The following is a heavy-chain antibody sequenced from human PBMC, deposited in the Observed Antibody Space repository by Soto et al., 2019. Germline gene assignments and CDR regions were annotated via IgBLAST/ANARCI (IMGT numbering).Heavy chain of an antibody. Sequence: PGGSLRLSCAASGFTLSGYAMDWVRQAPGKGLEYVSCISTNGVGTYDANSVQGRFTISRDNSKNAVYLQMGSLRPEDVAVYYCARSARLDFYYTDAWGKGTPATVSS. V-gene: IGHV3-64*01. CDR2: ISTNGVGT. D-gene: IGHD3-3*01. CDR1: GFTLSGYA. J-gene: IGHJ6*03. CDR3: ARSARLDFYYTDA.